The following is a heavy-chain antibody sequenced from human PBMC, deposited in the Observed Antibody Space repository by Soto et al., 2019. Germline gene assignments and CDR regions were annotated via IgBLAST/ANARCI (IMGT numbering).Heavy chain of an antibody. Sequence: SETLSLTCTVSGGSISSSSYYWGWIRQPPGKGLEWIGSIYYSGSTYYNPSLKSRVTISVDTSKNQFSLKLSSVTAADTAVYYCARHGGKDYSRWGNYYYYMDVWGKGTTVTVSS. V-gene: IGHV4-39*01. CDR3: ARHGGKDYSRWGNYYYYMDV. CDR1: GGSISSSSYY. D-gene: IGHD4-4*01. J-gene: IGHJ6*03. CDR2: IYYSGST.